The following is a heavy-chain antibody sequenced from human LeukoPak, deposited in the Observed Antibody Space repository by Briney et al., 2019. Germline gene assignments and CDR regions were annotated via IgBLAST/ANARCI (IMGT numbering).Heavy chain of an antibody. CDR1: GGSISSGGSR. J-gene: IGHJ4*02. D-gene: IGHD3-22*01. CDR2: IYYSGST. CDR3: ARLSGYSSGHYYSDY. V-gene: IGHV4-31*03. Sequence: PSETLSLTCNVSGGSISSGGSRWSWIRQHPGKGLEWIGYIYYSGSTYYNPSLESRLTMSVDTSKNQFSLKLSSVTAADTAVYYCARLSGYSSGHYYSDYWGQGTLVTVSS.